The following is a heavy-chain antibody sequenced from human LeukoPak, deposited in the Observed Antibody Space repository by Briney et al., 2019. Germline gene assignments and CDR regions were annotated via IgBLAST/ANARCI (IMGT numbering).Heavy chain of an antibody. D-gene: IGHD3-22*01. CDR1: GFTFSSYG. Sequence: GRSLRLSCAASGFTFSSYGMHWVRQAPGKGLERVAVISYDGSNKYYADSVKGRFTISRDDSKNTLYLQMNSLRAEDTAVYYCAKDTYYYDSSGYPGYWGQGTLVTVSS. J-gene: IGHJ4*02. V-gene: IGHV3-30*18. CDR2: ISYDGSNK. CDR3: AKDTYYYDSSGYPGY.